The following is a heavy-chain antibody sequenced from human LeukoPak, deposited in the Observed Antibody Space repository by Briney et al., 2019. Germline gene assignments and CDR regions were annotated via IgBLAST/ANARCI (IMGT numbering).Heavy chain of an antibody. CDR1: GFILSNCA. J-gene: IGHJ4*02. D-gene: IGHD5-12*01. V-gene: IGHV3-23*01. CDR3: VKEVVATIPPL. Sequence: PGGSLRLSCAASGFILSNCAMTWVRQAPGKGLQWVSGIDTKGTRTYYADSVKGRFTISRDNSKSTLFLQMNSLRAEDTAVYYCVKEVVATIPPLWGQGTLVTVSS. CDR2: IDTKGTRT.